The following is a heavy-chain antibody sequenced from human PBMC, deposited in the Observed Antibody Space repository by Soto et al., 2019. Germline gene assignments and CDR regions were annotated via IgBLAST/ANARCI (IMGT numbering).Heavy chain of an antibody. D-gene: IGHD4-4*01. CDR1: GFTFSSYS. V-gene: IGHV3-21*01. CDR2: ISSSSSYI. CDR3: GRGIGDYSNLNWFDP. J-gene: IGHJ5*02. Sequence: EVQLVESGGGLVKPGGSLRLSCAASGFTFSSYSMNWVRQAPGKGLEWVSSISSSSSYIYYADSVKGRFTISRDNAKNSLYLQMNSLRAEDTAVYYCGRGIGDYSNLNWFDPWGQGTLVTVSS.